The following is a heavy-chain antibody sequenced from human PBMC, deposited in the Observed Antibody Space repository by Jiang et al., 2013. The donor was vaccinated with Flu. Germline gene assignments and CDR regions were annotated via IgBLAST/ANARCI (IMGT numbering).Heavy chain of an antibody. V-gene: IGHV3-49*04. CDR2: IRSKAYGGTT. CDR1: GFTFGDYA. Sequence: VQLVESGGGLVQPGRSLRLSCTVSGFTFGDYAMSWVRQAPGKGLEWVGFIRSKAYGGTTEYAASVKGRFIISRDDSKSIAYLQMNSLKTEDTAVYYCTRVSYWGQGTLVTVSS. J-gene: IGHJ4*02. CDR3: TRVSY.